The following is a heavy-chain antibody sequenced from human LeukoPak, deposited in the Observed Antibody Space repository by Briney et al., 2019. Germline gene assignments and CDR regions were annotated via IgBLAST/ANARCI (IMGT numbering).Heavy chain of an antibody. CDR1: GFTFNRCW. J-gene: IGHJ1*01. V-gene: IGHV3-7*01. Sequence: GGSLRLSCVVSGFTFNRCWMNWVRQAPGKGLEWVAHINPDGRDTYYVDSVKGRFTISRDNAQNSMYLQMSSLRVEDTAVYYCTSWGDTTAEYFQRWGQGTLVTVSS. D-gene: IGHD2-21*02. CDR2: INPDGRDT. CDR3: TSWGDTTAEYFQR.